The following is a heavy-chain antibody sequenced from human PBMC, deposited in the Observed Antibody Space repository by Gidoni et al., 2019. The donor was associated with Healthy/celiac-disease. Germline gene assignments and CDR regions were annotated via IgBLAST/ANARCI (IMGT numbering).Heavy chain of an antibody. D-gene: IGHD6-19*01. CDR2: IYYSGST. V-gene: IGHV4-39*01. CDR1: GGSISSSSYY. Sequence: QLQLQESGPGLVKPSETLSLTCTVSGGSISSSSYYWGWIRQPPGKGLEWIGSIYYSGSTYYNPSLKSRVTISVDTSKNQFSLKLSSVTAADTAVYYCARHGALSGWFFDYWGQGTLVTVSS. J-gene: IGHJ4*02. CDR3: ARHGALSGWFFDY.